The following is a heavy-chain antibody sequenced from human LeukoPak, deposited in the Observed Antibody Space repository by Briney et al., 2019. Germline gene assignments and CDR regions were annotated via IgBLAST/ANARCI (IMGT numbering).Heavy chain of an antibody. Sequence: SSETLSLTCAVSGGSVSSGGYSWSWIRQPPGKGLEWIGYIYHSGSTYYNPSLKSRVTISVDRSKNQFSLKLSSVTAADTAVYYCARVDSSGYNYYFDYWGQGTLVTVSS. CDR2: IYHSGST. CDR3: ARVDSSGYNYYFDY. D-gene: IGHD3-22*01. CDR1: GGSVSSGGYS. V-gene: IGHV4-30-2*01. J-gene: IGHJ4*02.